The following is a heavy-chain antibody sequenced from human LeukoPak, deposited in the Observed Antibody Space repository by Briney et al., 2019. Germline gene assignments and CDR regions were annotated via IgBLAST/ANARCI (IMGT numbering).Heavy chain of an antibody. CDR2: ISYDGSNK. J-gene: IGHJ4*02. V-gene: IGHV3-30-3*01. CDR3: ARDDSEDGYTITYFDY. Sequence: GRSLRLSCAASGFTFSSYAMHWVRQAPGKGLEWVAVISYDGSNKYYADSVKGRFTISRDNSKNTLYLQMNSLRAEDTAVYYCARDDSEDGYTITYFDYWGQGALVTVSS. D-gene: IGHD5-24*01. CDR1: GFTFSSYA.